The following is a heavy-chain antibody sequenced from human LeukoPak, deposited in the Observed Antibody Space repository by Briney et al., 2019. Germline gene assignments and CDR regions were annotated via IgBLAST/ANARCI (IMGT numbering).Heavy chain of an antibody. CDR2: ISDSGGNT. D-gene: IGHD1-26*01. Sequence: GGSLRLSCAASGLTFSNFDMSWVRQAPGKGLEWVSAISDSGGNTYYTESVKGRFTISRDNSKNTLYLQMTSVSGDDTAVYYGAKRGSYLRGFDYWGQGTLVTVSS. CDR1: GLTFSNFD. J-gene: IGHJ4*02. V-gene: IGHV3-23*01. CDR3: AKRGSYLRGFDY.